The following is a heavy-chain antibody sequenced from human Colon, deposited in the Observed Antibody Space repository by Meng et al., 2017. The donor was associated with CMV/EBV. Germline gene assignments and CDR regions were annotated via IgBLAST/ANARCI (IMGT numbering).Heavy chain of an antibody. J-gene: IGHJ4*02. Sequence: GGSLRLSCAVYGGSFSGYYWSWIRQPPGKGLEWVSFMYGVGSSAYYADSVKGRFTISRDNSKNTVYLQMNSLTAEDTAVYYCAKHVPFLEWFILDDWGQGTLVTVSS. CDR1: GGSFSGYY. CDR2: MYGVGSSA. V-gene: IGHV3-23*03. CDR3: AKHVPFLEWFILDD. D-gene: IGHD3-3*01.